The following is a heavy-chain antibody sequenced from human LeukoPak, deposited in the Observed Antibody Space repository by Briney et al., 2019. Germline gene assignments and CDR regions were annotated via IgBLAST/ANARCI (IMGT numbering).Heavy chain of an antibody. D-gene: IGHD6-13*01. Sequence: GGSLRLSCAASGFTFSSYEMNWVRQAPGKGLEWVSYISSSGRTFYYADSVKGRFTISRDNGKNSLYLQMNSLRVEDTAVYYCARDSRGSSWFFDYWGQGALVSVSS. CDR2: ISSSGRTF. CDR1: GFTFSSYE. J-gene: IGHJ4*02. V-gene: IGHV3-48*03. CDR3: ARDSRGSSWFFDY.